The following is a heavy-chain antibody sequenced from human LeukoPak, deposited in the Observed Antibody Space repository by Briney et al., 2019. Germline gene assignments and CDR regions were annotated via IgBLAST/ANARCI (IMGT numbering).Heavy chain of an antibody. J-gene: IGHJ4*02. CDR3: AKLGTQNDY. V-gene: IGHV3-30*18. CDR1: GFTFSSYG. Sequence: GGSLRLSCAASGFTFSSYGMHWVRQAPGKGLEWVAVISYDGSNEYYADSVKGRFTISRDNSKNTLYLQMNSLRAEDTAVYYCAKLGTQNDYWGQGTLVTVSS. CDR2: ISYDGSNE.